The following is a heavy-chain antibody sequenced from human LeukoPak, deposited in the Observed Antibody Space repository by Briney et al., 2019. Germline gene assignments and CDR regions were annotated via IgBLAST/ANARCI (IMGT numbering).Heavy chain of an antibody. CDR1: GFTFSSYG. D-gene: IGHD3-10*01. CDR2: ISYDGSNK. J-gene: IGHJ5*02. CDR3: SKDFKFYERKGYYDL. Sequence: GGPLRLTCAASGFTFSSYGMHWVRQAPGKGLEWVAVISYDGSNKYYADSVKGRFTISRDNSKNTLYLQMNSLRAEDTAVYYCSKDFKFYERKGYYDLWGQGTLVTVSS. V-gene: IGHV3-30*18.